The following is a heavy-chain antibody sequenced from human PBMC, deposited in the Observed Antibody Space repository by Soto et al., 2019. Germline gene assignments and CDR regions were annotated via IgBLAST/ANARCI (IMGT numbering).Heavy chain of an antibody. Sequence: ASVKVSCKVSGYTLTELSMHWVRQAPGKGLEWMGGFDPEDGETIYAQKFQGRVTMTEDTSTDTAYMELSSLRSEDTAVYYCATDARSITYYYDSSGYYYFDYWGQGTLVTVSS. CDR3: ATDARSITYYYDSSGYYYFDY. J-gene: IGHJ4*02. CDR2: FDPEDGET. CDR1: GYTLTELS. V-gene: IGHV1-24*01. D-gene: IGHD3-22*01.